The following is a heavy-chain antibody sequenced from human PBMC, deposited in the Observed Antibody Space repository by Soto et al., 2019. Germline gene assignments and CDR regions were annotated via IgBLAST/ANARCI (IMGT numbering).Heavy chain of an antibody. J-gene: IGHJ6*02. D-gene: IGHD2-2*01. CDR3: ARDAPGFCSSPSCHVYYGMDV. Sequence: PGGSLRLSCVASGFIFRNYGLHWVRQAPGKGLEWVAVLWSDGSNKYYADSVKGRFTISRDNSKNTLYLEMNSLRVEDTALYFCARDAPGFCSSPSCHVYYGMDVWGQGTTVTVSS. V-gene: IGHV3-33*01. CDR2: LWSDGSNK. CDR1: GFIFRNYG.